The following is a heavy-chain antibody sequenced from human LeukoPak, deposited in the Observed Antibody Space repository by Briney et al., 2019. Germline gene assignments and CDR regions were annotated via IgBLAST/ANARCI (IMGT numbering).Heavy chain of an antibody. CDR1: GYTFTGYY. V-gene: IGHV1-2*02. CDR2: INPNSGGT. J-gene: IGHJ6*02. CDR3: ARDLYSSSLRFSYYGMDV. Sequence: AASVKVSCKASGYTFTGYYMHWVRQAPGQGLEWMGWINPNSGGTNYAQKFQGRVTMSRDTSISTAYMELSRLRSDDTAVYYCARDLYSSSLRFSYYGMDVWGQGTTVTVSS. D-gene: IGHD6-13*01.